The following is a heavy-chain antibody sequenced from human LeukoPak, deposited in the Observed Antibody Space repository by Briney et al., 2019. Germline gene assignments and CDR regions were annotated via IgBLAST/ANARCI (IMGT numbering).Heavy chain of an antibody. CDR1: GFTFNAYG. CDR2: VWSDGSNR. D-gene: IGHD1-14*01. V-gene: IGHV3-33*06. Sequence: PGGPLRLSCAASGFTFNAYGMHWVRQAPGKGLEWIAVVWSDGSNRFYADSVEGRFTISRDNSRNTLYLQMNSLRAEDTAVYYCAKSNTESQTTVGNWGQGTLVSVSS. J-gene: IGHJ4*02. CDR3: AKSNTESQTTVGN.